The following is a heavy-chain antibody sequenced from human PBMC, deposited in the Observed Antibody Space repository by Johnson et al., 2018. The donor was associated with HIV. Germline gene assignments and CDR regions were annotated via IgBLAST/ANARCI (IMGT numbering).Heavy chain of an antibody. CDR3: AKAMGGWLLAHAFDI. CDR1: GFTFSSYA. Sequence: QVQLVESGGGVVQPGRSLRLSCAASGFTFSSYAMHWVRQAPGKGLEWVAVISYDGSVNYYADAVKGRFTISRDNSKNTLYLQMNSLRAEDTAVYYCAKAMGGWLLAHAFDIWGQGTMVTISS. CDR2: ISYDGSVN. V-gene: IGHV3-30*04. J-gene: IGHJ3*02. D-gene: IGHD3-22*01.